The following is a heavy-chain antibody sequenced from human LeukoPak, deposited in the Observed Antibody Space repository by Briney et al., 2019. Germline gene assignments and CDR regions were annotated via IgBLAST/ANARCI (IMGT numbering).Heavy chain of an antibody. V-gene: IGHV1-46*01. J-gene: IGHJ3*02. D-gene: IGHD4-23*01. CDR2: INPSGGST. CDR1: GYTFTSYY. CDR3: ARVRSVYGGRYDAFDI. Sequence: RASVKVSCKASGYTFTSYYMRWVRQAPGQGLEWMGIINPSGGSTSYAQKFQGRVTMTRDMSTSTVYMELSSLRSEDTAVYYCARVRSVYGGRYDAFDIWGQGTMVTVSS.